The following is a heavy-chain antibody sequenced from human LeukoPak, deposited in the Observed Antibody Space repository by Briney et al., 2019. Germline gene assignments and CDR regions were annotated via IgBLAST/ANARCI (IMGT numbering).Heavy chain of an antibody. V-gene: IGHV3-23*01. CDR3: ARSRGYSYGPFDY. CDR2: ISGSGGST. Sequence: GGSLRLSCAASGFTFGSYAMSWVGQAPGKGREWVSAISGSGGSTYYADSVKGRFTISRDNSKNTLYLQMNSLRAEDTAVYYCARSRGYSYGPFDYWGQGTLVTVSS. D-gene: IGHD5-18*01. CDR1: GFTFGSYA. J-gene: IGHJ4*02.